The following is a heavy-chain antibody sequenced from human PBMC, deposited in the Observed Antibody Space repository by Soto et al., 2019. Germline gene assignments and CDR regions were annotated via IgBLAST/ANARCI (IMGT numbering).Heavy chain of an antibody. CDR1: GFTFSSYN. Sequence: PGGSLRLSCAASGFTFSSYNMNWVRQSPGKGLEWVSYISSSGSIIYYADSVKGRFTVSRDEAKNSLYLQMNSLRVEDTAVYYCARTAAAGKYYYGMDVWGQGTTVTVSS. CDR3: ARTAAAGKYYYGMDV. J-gene: IGHJ6*02. D-gene: IGHD6-13*01. V-gene: IGHV3-48*01. CDR2: ISSSGSII.